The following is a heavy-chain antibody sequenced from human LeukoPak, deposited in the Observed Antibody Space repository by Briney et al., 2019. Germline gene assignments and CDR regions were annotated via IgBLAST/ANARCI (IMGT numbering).Heavy chain of an antibody. V-gene: IGHV4-38-2*01. J-gene: IGHJ4*02. D-gene: IGHD6-13*01. CDR3: ARLKSSSWRFDY. CDR1: GYSISSGYY. Sequence: PSETLSLTCAVSGYSISSGYYWGWIRQPPGKGLEWIGSIYHSGSTYYNPSLKSRVTISVDTSKNQFSLKLSSVTAADTAVYYCARLKSSSWRFDYWGQGTLVTVSS. CDR2: IYHSGST.